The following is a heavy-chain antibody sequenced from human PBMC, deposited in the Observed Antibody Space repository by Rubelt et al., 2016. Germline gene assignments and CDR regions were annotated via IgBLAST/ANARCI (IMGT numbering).Heavy chain of an antibody. D-gene: IGHD4-17*01. CDR2: IFSSRST. CDR3: ARRRTVPQYWLDP. V-gene: IGHV4-39*02. Sequence: QQQLQESGPGLVKPSETQSLNCIVSGGSISGSRYYWGWIRQPPGKGLEWIASIFSSRSTSYSPSLKSRATITVETSTSHISLRLKSVTAAETAVYYSARRRTVPQYWLDPWGQGTMVTVSS. J-gene: IGHJ5*02. CDR1: GGSISGSRYY.